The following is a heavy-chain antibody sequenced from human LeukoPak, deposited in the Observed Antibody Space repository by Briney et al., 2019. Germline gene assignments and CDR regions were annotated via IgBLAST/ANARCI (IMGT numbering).Heavy chain of an antibody. CDR1: GFTFSSYS. Sequence: TGGSLRLSCAASGFTFSSYSTNWVRQAPGKGLEWVSSISSSSSYIYYADSVKGRFTISRDNAKNSLYLQMNSLRAEDTAVYYCAREGDYYGSGSYFNHDAFDIWGQGTMVTVSS. V-gene: IGHV3-21*01. CDR2: ISSSSSYI. J-gene: IGHJ3*02. D-gene: IGHD3-10*01. CDR3: AREGDYYGSGSYFNHDAFDI.